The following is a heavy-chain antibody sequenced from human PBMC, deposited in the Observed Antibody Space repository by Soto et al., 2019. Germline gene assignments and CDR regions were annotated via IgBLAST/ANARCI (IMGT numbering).Heavy chain of an antibody. Sequence: LRLSCAASGFTFSDYYMSWIRQAPGKGLEWVSYITSSGSTIYYADSVKGRFTISRDNAKNSLYLQLNSLRAEDTAVYYCARENEQWVAADNWGQGTLVTVSS. D-gene: IGHD6-19*01. CDR2: ITSSGSTI. J-gene: IGHJ4*02. V-gene: IGHV3-11*01. CDR1: GFTFSDYY. CDR3: ARENEQWVAADN.